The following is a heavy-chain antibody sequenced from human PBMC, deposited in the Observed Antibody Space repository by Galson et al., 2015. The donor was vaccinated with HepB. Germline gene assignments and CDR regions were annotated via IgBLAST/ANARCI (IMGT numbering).Heavy chain of an antibody. V-gene: IGHV3-23*01. D-gene: IGHD6-13*01. CDR3: AKEFAPGTWQGDY. J-gene: IGHJ4*02. CDR2: ISGSGGST. Sequence: SLRLSCAASGFTFSTYAMTWVRQVPGKGLEWVSSISGSGGSTYYGDSVKGRFTASRDNSKNTLYLQMNSLRAEDTAVYYCAKEFAPGTWQGDYRGQGTLVAVSS. CDR1: GFTFSTYA.